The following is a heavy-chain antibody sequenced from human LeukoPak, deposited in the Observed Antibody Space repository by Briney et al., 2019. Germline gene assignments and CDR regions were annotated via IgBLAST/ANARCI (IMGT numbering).Heavy chain of an antibody. CDR2: ISSSGSTI. Sequence: PGGSLRLSCAASGFTFSDYYMSWIRQAPGKGLEWVSYISSSGSTIYYAESVKGRFTISRDNAKNSLYLQMNSLRAEDTAVYYCARDRGHDFWSGYLIDYWGQGTLVTVSS. J-gene: IGHJ4*02. V-gene: IGHV3-11*04. CDR3: ARDRGHDFWSGYLIDY. D-gene: IGHD3-3*01. CDR1: GFTFSDYY.